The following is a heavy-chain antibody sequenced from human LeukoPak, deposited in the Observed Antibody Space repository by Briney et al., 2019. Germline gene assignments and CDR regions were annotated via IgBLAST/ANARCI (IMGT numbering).Heavy chain of an antibody. V-gene: IGHV4-59*01. Sequence: SETLSLTCTVSGGSISSYHWSWIRQPPGKGLEWIGHIYYSGSTNYNPSLKSRVTISVDTSKNQFSLKLSSVTAADTAVYYCARDLGDESFDCWGQGTLVTVSS. CDR2: IYYSGST. CDR1: GGSISSYH. J-gene: IGHJ4*02. D-gene: IGHD4-17*01. CDR3: ARDLGDESFDC.